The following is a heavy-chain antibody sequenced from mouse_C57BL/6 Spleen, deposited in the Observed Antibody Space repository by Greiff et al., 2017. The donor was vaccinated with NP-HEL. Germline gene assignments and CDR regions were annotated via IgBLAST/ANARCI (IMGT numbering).Heavy chain of an antibody. D-gene: IGHD2-5*01. J-gene: IGHJ3*01. CDR2: IDPSDSET. CDR3: ARGSNYGGFAY. CDR1: GYTFTSYW. Sequence: QVQLKQPGAELVRPGSSVKLSCKASGYTFTSYWMHWVKQRPIQGLEWIGNIDPSDSETHYNQKFKDKATLTVDKSSSTAYMQLSSLTSEDSAVYYCARGSNYGGFAYWGQGTLVTVSA. V-gene: IGHV1-52*01.